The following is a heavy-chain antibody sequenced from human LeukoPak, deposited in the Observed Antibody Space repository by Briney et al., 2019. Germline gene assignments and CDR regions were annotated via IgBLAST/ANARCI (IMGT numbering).Heavy chain of an antibody. V-gene: IGHV1-69*02. CDR1: GGTFSSYT. CDR3: ARGYCSSTSCYSAFDI. J-gene: IGHJ3*02. CDR2: IIPILGIP. D-gene: IGHD2-2*02. Sequence: SVKVSCKASGGTFSSYTISWVRQAPGQGLEWMGRIIPILGIPNYAQKFHGRVTITADKSTSTAYMELSSLKSEDTAVYYCARGYCSSTSCYSAFDIWGQGTMVTVSS.